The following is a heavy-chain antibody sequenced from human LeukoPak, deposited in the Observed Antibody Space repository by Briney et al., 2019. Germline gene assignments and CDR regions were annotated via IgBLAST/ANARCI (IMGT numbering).Heavy chain of an antibody. Sequence: GASVKVSCKASGYTFTGYYMHWVRQAPGQGLEWMGWINPNSGGTNYAQKFQGRVTMTRDTSISTAYMELSRLRSDDTAVYYCRAHLGVWFRESRDYWGQGTLVTVSS. J-gene: IGHJ4*02. CDR3: RAHLGVWFRESRDY. D-gene: IGHD3-10*01. CDR1: GYTFTGYY. CDR2: INPNSGGT. V-gene: IGHV1-2*02.